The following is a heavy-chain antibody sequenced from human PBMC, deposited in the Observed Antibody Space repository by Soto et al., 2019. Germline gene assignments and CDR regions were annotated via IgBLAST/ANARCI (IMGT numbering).Heavy chain of an antibody. CDR2: ISSSSSYI. J-gene: IGHJ4*02. CDR3: ARAADYGDSPQNFDY. D-gene: IGHD4-17*01. Sequence: EVQLVESGGGLVKPGGSLRLSCAASGFTFSSYSMNWVRQAPGKGLEWVSSISSSSSYIYYADSVKARFTISRDNAKNSLYLQMNSLRAEDTAVYYCARAADYGDSPQNFDYWGQGTLVTVSS. CDR1: GFTFSSYS. V-gene: IGHV3-21*01.